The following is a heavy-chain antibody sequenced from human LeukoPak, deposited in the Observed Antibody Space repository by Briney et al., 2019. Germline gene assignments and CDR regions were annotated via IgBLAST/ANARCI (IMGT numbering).Heavy chain of an antibody. V-gene: IGHV3-74*01. CDR2: INTDGSTT. CDR1: GFTFSSYW. CDR3: ARAPTVLVGYCSSSSCQADY. D-gene: IGHD2-2*01. Sequence: PGGSLRLSCAASGFTFSSYWMHRVRQAPGEGLVWVSRINTDGSTTSYADSVKGRFTLSRDNAENSLYLQMNSLRVEDTAVYYCARAPTVLVGYCSSSSCQADYWGQGTLVTVSS. J-gene: IGHJ4*02.